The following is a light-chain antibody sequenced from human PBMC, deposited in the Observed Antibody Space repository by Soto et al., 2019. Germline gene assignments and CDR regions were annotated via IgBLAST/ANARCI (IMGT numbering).Light chain of an antibody. CDR3: QQYNNWPPIT. J-gene: IGKJ5*01. CDR2: AAS. V-gene: IGKV3D-15*01. Sequence: TQSPATLSLSPGKTATLSCRASQSVSSYLAWYQQKRGQAPRLLIYAASTRATGVPARFSGSGSGTEFTLTISSLQSEDFAVYYCQQYNNWPPITVGQVTRLEIK. CDR1: QSVSSY.